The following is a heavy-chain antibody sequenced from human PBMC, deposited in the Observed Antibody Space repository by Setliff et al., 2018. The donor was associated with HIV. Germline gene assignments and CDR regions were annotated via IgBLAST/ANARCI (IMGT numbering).Heavy chain of an antibody. CDR2: IYTNGYT. D-gene: IGHD2-21*02. V-gene: IGHV4-61*08. CDR1: GDPISSGDYY. CDR3: ARELPGVCYFDD. J-gene: IGHJ4*02. Sequence: PSETLSLTCSVSGDPISSGDYYWTWIRQPPGEALEWIGYIYTNGYTNYNPSLKSRVTISVDTSRDQFSLQLTSVTAADTAVYYCARELPGVCYFDDWGQGTLVTVSS.